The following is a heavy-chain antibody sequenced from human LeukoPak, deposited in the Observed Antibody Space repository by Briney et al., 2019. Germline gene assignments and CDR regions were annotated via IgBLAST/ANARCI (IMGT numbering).Heavy chain of an antibody. CDR1: GGSINRGNYY. CDR2: IYTSRST. V-gene: IGHV4-61*02. J-gene: IGHJ4*02. CDR3: ARTLSRWDPFDY. D-gene: IGHD1-26*01. Sequence: PSETLSLTCTVSGGSINRGNYYGSWIRQPAGKGLEWIGRIYTSRSTNYNPSLKSRVTISVDTSKNQFSLKLSSVTAADTAVYYCARTLSRWDPFDYWGQGTLVTVSS.